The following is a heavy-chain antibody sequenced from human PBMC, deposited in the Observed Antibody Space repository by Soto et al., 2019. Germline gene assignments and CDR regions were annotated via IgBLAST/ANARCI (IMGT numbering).Heavy chain of an antibody. CDR2: MSYSGTT. CDR1: GGSVSSGSYY. V-gene: IGHV4-61*01. Sequence: SETLSLTCTVSGGSVSSGSYYWSWIRQPPGKGLEWIAYMSYSGTTNYNPSLKSRVSISVDTSKNQFSLKLSSLTAADTAVYYCARAINLDFWSDSESGYYFDYWGQGTLVTVSS. D-gene: IGHD3-3*01. J-gene: IGHJ4*02. CDR3: ARAINLDFWSDSESGYYFDY.